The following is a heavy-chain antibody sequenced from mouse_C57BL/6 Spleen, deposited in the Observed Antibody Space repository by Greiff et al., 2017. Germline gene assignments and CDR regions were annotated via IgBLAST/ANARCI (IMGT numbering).Heavy chain of an antibody. V-gene: IGHV1-64*01. CDR3: AREEATVVATGNYFDY. CDR2: IHPNSGST. D-gene: IGHD1-1*01. Sequence: QVQLQQPGAELVKPGASVKLSCKASGYTFTSYWMHWVKQRPGQGLEWIGMIHPNSGSTNYNEKFKSKATLTVDKSSSTAYMQLSSLTSEDSAVYYWAREEATVVATGNYFDYWGQGTTLTVSS. J-gene: IGHJ2*01. CDR1: GYTFTSYW.